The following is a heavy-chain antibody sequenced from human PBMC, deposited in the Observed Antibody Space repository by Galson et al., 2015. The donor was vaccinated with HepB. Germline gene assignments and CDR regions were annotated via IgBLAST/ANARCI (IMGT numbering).Heavy chain of an antibody. V-gene: IGHV3-74*01. D-gene: IGHD5-18*01. CDR2: INSDGSST. CDR1: GFTFSSYW. J-gene: IGHJ6*02. CDR3: ARGGLEGYSYGARYYGMDV. Sequence: SLRLSCAASGFTFSSYWMHWVRQAPGKGLVWVSRINSDGSSTSYADSVKGRFTISRDNAKNTLYLQMNSLRAEDTAVYYGARGGLEGYSYGARYYGMDVWGQGTTVTVSS.